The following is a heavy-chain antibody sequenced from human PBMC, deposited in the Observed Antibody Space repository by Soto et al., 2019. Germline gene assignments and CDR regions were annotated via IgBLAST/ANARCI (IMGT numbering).Heavy chain of an antibody. J-gene: IGHJ4*02. V-gene: IGHV4-4*02. CDR1: GGSISSSNW. CDR3: ARDRVNRSYGRTFDY. D-gene: IGHD5-18*01. Sequence: QVQLQESGPGLVKPSGTLSLTCAVSGGSISSSNWWSWVRQPPGKGLEWIGELYHSGSTNYNPSPKSRVTMSVDKSKNQCSLKLSSVTAANTAVYYCARDRVNRSYGRTFDYWGQGTLLTVSS. CDR2: LYHSGST.